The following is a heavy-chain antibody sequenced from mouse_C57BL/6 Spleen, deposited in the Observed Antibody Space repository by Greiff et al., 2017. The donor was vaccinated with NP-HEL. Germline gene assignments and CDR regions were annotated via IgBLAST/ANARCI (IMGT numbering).Heavy chain of an antibody. J-gene: IGHJ1*03. CDR2: IYPGDGDT. D-gene: IGHD4-1*01. Sequence: VQLRQSGAELVKPGASVKISCKASGYAFSSYWMNWVKQRPGKGLEWIGQIYPGDGDTNYNGKFKGKATLTADKSSSTAYMQLSSLTSEDSAVYFCARERTVTGYFDVWGTRTTVTVSS. CDR3: ARERTVTGYFDV. CDR1: GYAFSSYW. V-gene: IGHV1-80*01.